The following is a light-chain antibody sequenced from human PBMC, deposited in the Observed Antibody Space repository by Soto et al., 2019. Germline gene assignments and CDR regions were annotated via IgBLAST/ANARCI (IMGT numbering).Light chain of an antibody. V-gene: IGKV3-11*01. CDR2: DAS. J-gene: IGKJ4*01. Sequence: EIAMTQSPATLTLSPGERATLSCRASQSISTYLAWYQQKPGQAPRLLIYDASNRATGIPARFSGSGSGTDFTLTISSLEPEDFAVYYCQQRINWPETFGGRSIVDIK. CDR1: QSISTY. CDR3: QQRINWPET.